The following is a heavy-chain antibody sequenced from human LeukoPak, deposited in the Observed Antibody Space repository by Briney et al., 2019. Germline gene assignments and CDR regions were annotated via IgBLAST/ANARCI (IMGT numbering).Heavy chain of an antibody. J-gene: IGHJ5*02. Sequence: SQTLSLTCTVSGGSISSGGYYWSWIRQHPGKGLGWIGYIYYSGSTYYNPSLKSRVTISVDTSKNQFSLKLSSVTAADTAMYYCARSPAITMVRGDWFDPWGQGTLVTVSS. CDR1: GGSISSGGYY. V-gene: IGHV4-31*03. D-gene: IGHD3-10*01. CDR2: IYYSGST. CDR3: ARSPAITMVRGDWFDP.